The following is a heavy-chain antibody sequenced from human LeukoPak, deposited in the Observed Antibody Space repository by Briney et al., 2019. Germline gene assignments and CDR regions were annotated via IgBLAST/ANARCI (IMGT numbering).Heavy chain of an antibody. J-gene: IGHJ4*02. CDR1: GGSISSYY. D-gene: IGHD3-9*01. CDR3: ARGGDILTGYYSFDY. CDR2: IHYSGST. Sequence: SETLSLTCTVSGGSISSYYWSWIRQPPGEGLEWIGYIHYSGSTNYHPSLKSRVTISVDTSKSQFSLKLSSVTAADTAVYYCARGGDILTGYYSFDYWGQGTLVTVSS. V-gene: IGHV4-59*01.